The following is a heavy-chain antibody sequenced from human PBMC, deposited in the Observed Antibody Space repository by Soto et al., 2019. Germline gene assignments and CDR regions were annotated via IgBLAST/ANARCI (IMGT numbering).Heavy chain of an antibody. V-gene: IGHV1-69*13. CDR3: ARDRREYYDILTGYYSPLAYYFDY. D-gene: IGHD3-9*01. J-gene: IGHJ4*02. CDR1: GGTFSSYA. CDR2: IIPIFGTA. Sequence: SVKVSCKASGGTFSSYAISWVRQAPGQGLEWMGGIIPIFGTANYAQKFQGRVTITADESTSTAYMELSSLRSEDTAVYYCARDRREYYDILTGYYSPLAYYFDYWGQGTLVTV.